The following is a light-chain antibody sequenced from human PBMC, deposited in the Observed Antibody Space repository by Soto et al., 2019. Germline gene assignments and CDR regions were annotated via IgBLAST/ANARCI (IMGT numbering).Light chain of an antibody. CDR2: EVS. Sequence: QSALTQPASVSGSPGQSITISCTGTSSDVGGYNYVSWYQQHPGKAPKHMIYEVSNRPSGVSNRFSGSKSGNTASLTISGLQAEDEADYYCSSYTSSSTLVFGEGTKLAVL. CDR1: SSDVGGYNY. J-gene: IGLJ2*01. V-gene: IGLV2-14*01. CDR3: SSYTSSSTLV.